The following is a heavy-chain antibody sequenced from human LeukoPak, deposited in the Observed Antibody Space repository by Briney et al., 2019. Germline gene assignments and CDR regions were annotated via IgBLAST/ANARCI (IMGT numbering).Heavy chain of an antibody. CDR1: GFTFDDYA. CDR3: AKDRSGSGNWFDP. J-gene: IGHJ5*02. D-gene: IGHD6-19*01. V-gene: IGHV3-9*01. Sequence: GGSLRLSCAASGFTFDDYAMHWVRQAPGKGLEWVSGISWNSGSIGYADSVKGRFTISRDNAKNSLYLQMNSLRAENTALYYCAKDRSGSGNWFDPWGQGTLVTVSS. CDR2: ISWNSGSI.